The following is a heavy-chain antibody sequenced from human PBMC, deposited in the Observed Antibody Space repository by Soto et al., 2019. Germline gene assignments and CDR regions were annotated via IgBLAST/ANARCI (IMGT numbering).Heavy chain of an antibody. D-gene: IGHD6-19*01. CDR1: GGTFSSYA. J-gene: IGHJ6*02. V-gene: IGHV1-69*13. Sequence: AVKVSCKASGGTFSSYAISWVRQAPGQGLEWMGGIIPIFGTANYAQKFQGRVTITADESTSTAYMELSSLRSEKKAVYYCARGGQPWLHRGYYSGLDGWG. CDR3: ARGGQPWLHRGYYSGLDG. CDR2: IIPIFGTA.